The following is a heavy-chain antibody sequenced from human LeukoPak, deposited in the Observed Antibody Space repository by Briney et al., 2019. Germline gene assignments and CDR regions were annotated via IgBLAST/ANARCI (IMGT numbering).Heavy chain of an antibody. D-gene: IGHD2-2*01. J-gene: IGHJ4*02. CDR3: ARFALSLSTGFDY. Sequence: ASVKVSCTASGYTFTGYYMHWVRQAPGQGLEWMGWINPNSGGTNYAQKFQGRVTMTRDTSISTAYMELSRLRSDDTAVYYCARFALSLSTGFDYWGQGTLVTVSS. V-gene: IGHV1-2*02. CDR2: INPNSGGT. CDR1: GYTFTGYY.